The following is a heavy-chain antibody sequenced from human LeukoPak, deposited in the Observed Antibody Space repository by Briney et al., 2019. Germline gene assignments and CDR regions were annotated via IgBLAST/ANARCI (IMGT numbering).Heavy chain of an antibody. J-gene: IGHJ3*02. CDR3: AKVHRATMISPDAFDS. CDR2: IWYDGSNK. Sequence: GGSLRLSCAASGFTFSSYGMHWVRQAPGKGLEWVAVIWYDGSNKYYADSVKGRFTISRDNSKNTLYLQMNSLRAEDTAIYYCAKVHRATMISPDAFDSWGQGTLVTVSS. CDR1: GFTFSSYG. D-gene: IGHD5-24*01. V-gene: IGHV3-33*06.